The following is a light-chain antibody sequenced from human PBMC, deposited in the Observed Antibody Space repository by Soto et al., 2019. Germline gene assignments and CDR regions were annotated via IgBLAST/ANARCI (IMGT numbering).Light chain of an antibody. CDR1: QYINTR. V-gene: IGKV3-11*01. CDR2: GAS. CDR3: QQHDNWPRT. Sequence: EIVLTQSPATLSSFPGDRVTLSCRASQYINTRLAWYQHRPGQAPRLLIYGASTRTTGIPARFSGSGSGTDFTLTISSLEPEDFAVYYCQQHDNWPRTFGQGTKVDIK. J-gene: IGKJ1*01.